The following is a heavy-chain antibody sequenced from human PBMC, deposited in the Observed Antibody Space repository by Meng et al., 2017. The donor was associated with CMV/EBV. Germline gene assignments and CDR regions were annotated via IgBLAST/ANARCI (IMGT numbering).Heavy chain of an antibody. Sequence: QVQLVQTGAEAKKPGATVKVSCKASGYTFTSYAMHWVRQAPGQRLEWMGWINAGNGNTKYSQKFQGRVTITRDTSASTAYMELSSLRSEDTAVYYCAREGWELLLSFSNWFDPWGQGTLVTVSS. D-gene: IGHD1-26*01. CDR3: AREGWELLLSFSNWFDP. CDR1: GYTFTSYA. J-gene: IGHJ5*02. CDR2: INAGNGNT. V-gene: IGHV1-3*01.